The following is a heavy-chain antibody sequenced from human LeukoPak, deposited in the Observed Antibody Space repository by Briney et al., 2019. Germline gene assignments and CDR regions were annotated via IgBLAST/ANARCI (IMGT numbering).Heavy chain of an antibody. CDR3: AKEIDGFDV. CDR1: GFTFNNYW. V-gene: IGHV3-74*01. CDR2: IRFDGGDT. Sequence: GGSLRLSGAASGFTFNNYWTHWVRQAPGMGLVWVSSIRFDGGDTAYADSAKGRFTISRDNAKNTMFLQMNNLRAEDTAVYYCAKEIDGFDVWGQGTLVTVSS. J-gene: IGHJ3*01.